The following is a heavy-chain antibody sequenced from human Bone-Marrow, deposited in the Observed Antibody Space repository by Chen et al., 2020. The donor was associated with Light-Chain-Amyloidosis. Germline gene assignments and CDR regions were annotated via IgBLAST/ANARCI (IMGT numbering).Heavy chain of an antibody. CDR1: GYTFPNYW. Sequence: KISCEGSGYTFPNYWIGWVRQMPGKGLEWMGVIYPDDSDARYSPSFEGQVTISADKSITTAYLQWRSLKASDTAMYYCARRRDGYNFDYWGQGTLVTVSS. V-gene: IGHV5-51*01. CDR3: ARRRDGYNFDY. D-gene: IGHD5-12*01. J-gene: IGHJ4*02. CDR2: IYPDDSDA.